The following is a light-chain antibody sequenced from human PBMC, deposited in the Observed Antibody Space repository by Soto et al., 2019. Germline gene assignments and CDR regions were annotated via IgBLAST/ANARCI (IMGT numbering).Light chain of an antibody. CDR2: DND. Sequence: QSVLTQPPSASGSPGQSVTISCTGTSSDIGRFNYVSWYQQLPGTAPKLLIFDNDKRPSGIPDRFSGSKSGTSATLGITGLQTGDEADYYCGSWDDSLSAGVFGGGTKLTVL. CDR1: SSDIGRFNY. J-gene: IGLJ2*01. V-gene: IGLV1-51*01. CDR3: GSWDDSLSAGV.